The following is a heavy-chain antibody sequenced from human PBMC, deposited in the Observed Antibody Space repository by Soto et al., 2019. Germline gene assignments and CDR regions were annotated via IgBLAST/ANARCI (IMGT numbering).Heavy chain of an antibody. CDR2: ISAYNDNT. Sequence: GASVKVSCKASGYILTEYGINWVRQAPGQGLEWMGWISAYNDNTDYAQKFQGRVTMTTDTSTSTAYMELRSLRSDDTAVYYCARGTRFDAFDIWGQETMVTVSS. J-gene: IGHJ3*02. V-gene: IGHV1-18*01. CDR3: ARGTRFDAFDI. CDR1: GYILTEYG. D-gene: IGHD1-1*01.